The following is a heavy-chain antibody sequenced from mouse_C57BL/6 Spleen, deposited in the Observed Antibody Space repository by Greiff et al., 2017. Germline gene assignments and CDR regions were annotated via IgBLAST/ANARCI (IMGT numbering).Heavy chain of an antibody. CDR1: GFNIKNTY. CDR3: ARTLYDEGTWFAY. CDR2: IDPANGNT. Sequence: VQLQQSVAELVRPGASVKLSCTASGFNIKNTYMHCVKQRPEQGLEWIGRIDPANGNTKYAPKFQGKATITSDTSSNTAYLQLSSLTSEDTAIYYCARTLYDEGTWFAYWGQGTLVTVSA. V-gene: IGHV14-3*01. J-gene: IGHJ3*01. D-gene: IGHD2-12*01.